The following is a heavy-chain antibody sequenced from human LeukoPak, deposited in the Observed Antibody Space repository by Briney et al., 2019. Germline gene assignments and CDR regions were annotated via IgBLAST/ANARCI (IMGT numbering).Heavy chain of an antibody. V-gene: IGHV4-31*03. D-gene: IGHD6-13*01. Sequence: SETLSLTCTVSGGSISSGGYYWSWIRQHPGKGLEWIGYIYYSGSTYYNPSLKSRVTISVDTSKNQFSLKLSSVTAADTAVYYCARDSGIAAAGNDFDYWGQGTLVTVSS. CDR1: GGSISSGGYY. CDR3: ARDSGIAAAGNDFDY. CDR2: IYYSGST. J-gene: IGHJ4*02.